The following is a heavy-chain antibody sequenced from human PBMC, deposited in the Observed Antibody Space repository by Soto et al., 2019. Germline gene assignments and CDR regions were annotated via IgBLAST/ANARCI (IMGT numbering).Heavy chain of an antibody. V-gene: IGHV3-23*01. CDR3: AMYYDSSGYYPTARAFDI. CDR2: ISGSGGST. J-gene: IGHJ3*02. Sequence: GGSLRLSCAASGFTFSSYAMSWVRQAPGKGLEWVSAISGSGGSTYYADSVKGRFTISRDNSKNTLYPQMNSLRAEDTAVYYCAMYYDSSGYYPTARAFDIWGQGTMVTVSS. CDR1: GFTFSSYA. D-gene: IGHD3-22*01.